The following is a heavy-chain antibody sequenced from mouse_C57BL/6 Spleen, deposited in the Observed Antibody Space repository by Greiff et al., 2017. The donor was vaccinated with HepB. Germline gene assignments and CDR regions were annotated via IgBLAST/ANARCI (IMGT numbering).Heavy chain of an antibody. CDR3: TRDEDISRFAY. CDR1: GFTFSSYA. D-gene: IGHD1-1*01. J-gene: IGHJ3*01. Sequence: EVQGVESGEGLVKPGGSLKLSCAASGFTFSSYAMSWVRQTPEKRLEWVAYISSGGDYIYYADTVKGRFTISRDNARNTLYLQMSSLKSEDTAMYYCTRDEDISRFAYWGQGTLVTVSA. V-gene: IGHV5-9-1*02. CDR2: ISSGGDYI.